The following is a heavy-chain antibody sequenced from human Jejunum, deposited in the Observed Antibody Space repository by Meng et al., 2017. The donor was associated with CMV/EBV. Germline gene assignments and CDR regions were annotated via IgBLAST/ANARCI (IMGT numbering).Heavy chain of an antibody. Sequence: TVSGGSISSYYWSWIRQPPGKGLEWIGYISYSGSTNYNPSLKSRATISVDTSKNQFSLKLASVTAADTGVYYCARDRASGSEFDCWGQGTLVTVSS. V-gene: IGHV4-59*01. D-gene: IGHD1-26*01. CDR2: ISYSGST. CDR3: ARDRASGSEFDC. J-gene: IGHJ4*02. CDR1: GGSISSYY.